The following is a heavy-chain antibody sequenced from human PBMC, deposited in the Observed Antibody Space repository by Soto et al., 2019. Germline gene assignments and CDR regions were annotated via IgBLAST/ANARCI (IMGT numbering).Heavy chain of an antibody. CDR1: GFTFSNYN. J-gene: IGHJ4*02. Sequence: LRLSCAASGFTFSNYNMNWVRQAPGKGLEWVSSISSSSSTIYYADSVKGRFTISRDNAKNSLYLQMNSLRDEDTAVYYCASRYYYDSSGYYYPYYYWGQGTLVTVSS. CDR2: ISSSSSTI. V-gene: IGHV3-48*02. D-gene: IGHD3-22*01. CDR3: ASRYYYDSSGYYYPYYY.